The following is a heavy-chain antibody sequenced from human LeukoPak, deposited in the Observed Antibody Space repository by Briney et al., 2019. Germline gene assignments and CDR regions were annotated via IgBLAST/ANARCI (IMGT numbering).Heavy chain of an antibody. J-gene: IGHJ4*02. CDR3: ARLPYVAIRRGPYYFDY. CDR1: GGSISSYY. D-gene: IGHD5-12*01. V-gene: IGHV4-59*08. Sequence: SETLSLTCTVSGGSISSYYWSWIRQPPGKGLEWIGYIYYSGSTNYNPSLKSRVTISVDTSKNQFSLKLSSVTAADTAVYYCARLPYVAIRRGPYYFDYWGQGTLVTVSS. CDR2: IYYSGST.